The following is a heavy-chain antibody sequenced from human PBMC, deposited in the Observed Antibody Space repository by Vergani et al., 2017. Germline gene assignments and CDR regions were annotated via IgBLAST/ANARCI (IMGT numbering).Heavy chain of an antibody. D-gene: IGHD2-2*01. CDR3: ARVGTSSNRYYFDY. CDR2: INPNSGGT. V-gene: IGHV1-2*02. Sequence: QVQLVQSGAEVKKPGASVKVSCKASGYTFTDYFMHWVRQAPGQGLEWMGWINPNSGGTNYAQKFQGRVTMTRDTSIRTAYMELSNLRSDDTAVYYCARVGTSSNRYYFDYWGQGTLVTVSS. J-gene: IGHJ4*02. CDR1: GYTFTDYF.